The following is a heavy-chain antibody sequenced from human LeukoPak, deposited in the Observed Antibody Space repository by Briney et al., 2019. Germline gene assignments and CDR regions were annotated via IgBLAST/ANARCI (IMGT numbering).Heavy chain of an antibody. Sequence: SVKVSCKASGGTFSSYAISWVRQAPGQGLEWMGRIIPILGIANYAQKFQGRVTITADKSTSTAYMELSSLRSEDTAVYYCARCRSGRCPMGYWGQGTLVTVSS. CDR2: IIPILGIA. CDR3: ARCRSGRCPMGY. D-gene: IGHD2-15*01. J-gene: IGHJ4*02. V-gene: IGHV1-69*04. CDR1: GGTFSSYA.